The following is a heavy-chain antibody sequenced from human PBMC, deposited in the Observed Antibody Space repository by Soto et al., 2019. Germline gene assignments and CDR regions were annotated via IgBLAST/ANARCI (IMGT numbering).Heavy chain of an antibody. D-gene: IGHD6-19*01. CDR1: GFTFSSAW. CDR2: IKRKTDGGTT. J-gene: IGHJ5*02. Sequence: GGSLRLSCAASGFTFSSAWMNCVRQAPRKGLEWVGRIKRKTDGGTTDYAAPVKGRFTISRDDSKNTLYLQMNSLKTEDTAVYYCAKGVQQWPTDWLDPWGQGSLVTVSS. V-gene: IGHV3-15*07. CDR3: AKGVQQWPTDWLDP.